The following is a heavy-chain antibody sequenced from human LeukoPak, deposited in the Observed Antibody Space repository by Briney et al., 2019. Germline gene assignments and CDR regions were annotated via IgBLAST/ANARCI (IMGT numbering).Heavy chain of an antibody. CDR3: ARAPHTGGGPRRLDY. V-gene: IGHV1-46*01. J-gene: IGHJ4*02. D-gene: IGHD2-15*01. CDR1: GYTFTSYY. Sequence: ASVKVSCKAFGYTFTSYYMHWVRQAPGQGLEWMGIINPSGGSTSYAQKFQGRVTMTRDTSTSTVYMELSSLRSEDTAVYYCARAPHTGGGPRRLDYWGQGTLVTVSS. CDR2: INPSGGST.